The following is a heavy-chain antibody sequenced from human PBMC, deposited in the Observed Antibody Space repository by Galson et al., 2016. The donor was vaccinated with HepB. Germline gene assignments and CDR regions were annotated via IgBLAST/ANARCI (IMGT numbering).Heavy chain of an antibody. Sequence: SLRLSCATSGFTFGSVWMSWVRQAPGKGLEWVANIKPDGSERYYVDSLKGRFTITRDNAKNSLSLQMNNLRAEDTAVYYCALYYYHSSGFVEYFQHWGQGTRVTVSS. J-gene: IGHJ1*01. CDR2: IKPDGSER. CDR1: GFTFGSVW. CDR3: ALYYYHSSGFVEYFQH. V-gene: IGHV3-7*03. D-gene: IGHD3-22*01.